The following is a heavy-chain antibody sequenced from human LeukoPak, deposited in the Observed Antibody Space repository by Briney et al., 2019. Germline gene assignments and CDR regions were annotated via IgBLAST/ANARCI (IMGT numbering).Heavy chain of an antibody. V-gene: IGHV1-18*01. J-gene: IGHJ4*02. Sequence: ASVKVSCKASGYTFTSYGISWVRQAPGQGLEWMGWISAYNGNTNYAQKLQGRVTMTTDTSTSTAYMELRSLRSDDTAVYYCAREGGYYDSSGSPFDYWGQGTLVTVSS. D-gene: IGHD3-22*01. CDR3: AREGGYYDSSGSPFDY. CDR2: ISAYNGNT. CDR1: GYTFTSYG.